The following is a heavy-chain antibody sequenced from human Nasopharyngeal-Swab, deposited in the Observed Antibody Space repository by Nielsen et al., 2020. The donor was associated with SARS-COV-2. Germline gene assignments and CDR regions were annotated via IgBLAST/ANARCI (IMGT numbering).Heavy chain of an antibody. CDR3: ARVPVLRFLGWLLFDY. V-gene: IGHV3-21*01. CDR1: GFTFSSYS. Sequence: GGSLRLSCAASGFTFSSYSMNWVRQAPGKGLEWVSSISSISSYIYYADSVKGRFTISRDNAKNSLYLQMNSLRAEDTAVYYCARVPVLRFLGWLLFDYWGQGTLVTVSS. J-gene: IGHJ4*02. D-gene: IGHD3-3*01. CDR2: ISSISSYI.